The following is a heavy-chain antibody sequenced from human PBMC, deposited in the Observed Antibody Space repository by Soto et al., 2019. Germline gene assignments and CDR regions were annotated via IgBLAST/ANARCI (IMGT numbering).Heavy chain of an antibody. CDR3: ARDMGIVGATYYYYGMDV. CDR1: GFTFTSSA. V-gene: IGHV1-58*02. Sequence: SVKVSCKASGFTFTSSAMQWVRQARGQRLEWMGWIVVSSGNTNYAQKFQDRVTMTRDMSISTAYMELSRLRSDDTAVYYCARDMGIVGATYYYYGMDVWGQGTTVTVSS. CDR2: IVVSSGNT. J-gene: IGHJ6*02. D-gene: IGHD1-26*01.